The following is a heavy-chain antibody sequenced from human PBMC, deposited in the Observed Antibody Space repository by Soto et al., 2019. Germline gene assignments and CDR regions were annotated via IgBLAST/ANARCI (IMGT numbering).Heavy chain of an antibody. V-gene: IGHV4-4*07. CDR1: GGSINTFY. D-gene: IGHD1-26*01. CDR2: IFSSGST. J-gene: IGHJ4*02. Sequence: SETLSLTCTVSGGSINTFYWSWVRQPAGKGLEWIGRIFSSGSTSFNPSLESRVAMSVDTSKNHFSLNLSSVTAADMAVYYCARVRGGGPFDDWGQGTLVTVSS. CDR3: ARVRGGGPFDD.